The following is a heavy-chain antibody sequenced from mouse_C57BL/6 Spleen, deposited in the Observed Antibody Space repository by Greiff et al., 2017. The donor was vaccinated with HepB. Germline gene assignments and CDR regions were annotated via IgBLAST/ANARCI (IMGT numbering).Heavy chain of an antibody. J-gene: IGHJ3*01. CDR2: ISSGSSTI. CDR3: ARLGCAY. Sequence: EVKLMESGGGLVKPGGSLKLSCAASGFTFSDYGMHWVRQAPEKGLEWVAYISSGSSTIYYADTVKGRFTIARDNAKNTLFLQMTSLRSEDTAMYYCARLGCAYWGQGTLVTVSA. CDR1: GFTFSDYG. V-gene: IGHV5-17*01.